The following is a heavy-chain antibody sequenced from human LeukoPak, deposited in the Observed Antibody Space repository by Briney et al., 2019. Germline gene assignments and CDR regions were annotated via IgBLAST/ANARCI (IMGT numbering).Heavy chain of an antibody. J-gene: IGHJ4*02. D-gene: IGHD6-19*01. CDR3: ARETEVPGGRSWDF. CDR2: IHPSGTT. CDR1: GGSISSYY. Sequence: PSETLSLTCTVSGGSISSYYWTWIRQPAGKGLEWIGRIHPSGTTNHNPSLKSRVIMSLDMSNNQFSLKVRSVTAAHTAVYYCARETEVPGGRSWDFWGQGTLVTVSS. V-gene: IGHV4-4*07.